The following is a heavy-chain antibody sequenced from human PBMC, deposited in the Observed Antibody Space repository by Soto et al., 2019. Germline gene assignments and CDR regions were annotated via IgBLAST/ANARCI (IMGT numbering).Heavy chain of an antibody. CDR3: ATNYGSGSAHFDN. Sequence: QVQLVQSGAEVKTPGSSVKVSCTASGDTFNFYTLSWVRQAPGQGLEWMGRIIPMLGMSNYAQQFQGRVTMIADKSTSTAYMGLSSLRSEDTALYYCATNYGSGSAHFDNWGQGTLVTVSS. V-gene: IGHV1-69*02. CDR1: GDTFNFYT. D-gene: IGHD3-10*01. CDR2: IIPMLGMS. J-gene: IGHJ4*02.